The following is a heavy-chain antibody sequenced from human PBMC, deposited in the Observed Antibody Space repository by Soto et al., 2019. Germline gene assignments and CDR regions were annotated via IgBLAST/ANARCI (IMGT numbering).Heavy chain of an antibody. CDR1: GFTFSSYS. CDR3: ARVGPPENYYYYYGMDV. V-gene: IGHV3-48*02. Sequence: GGSLRLSCAASGFTFSSYSMNWVRQAPGKGLEWVSYISSSSSTIYYADSVKGRFTISRDNAKNSLYLQMNSLRDEDTAVYYCARVGPPENYYYYYGMDVWGQGTTVTVSS. J-gene: IGHJ6*02. CDR2: ISSSSSTI.